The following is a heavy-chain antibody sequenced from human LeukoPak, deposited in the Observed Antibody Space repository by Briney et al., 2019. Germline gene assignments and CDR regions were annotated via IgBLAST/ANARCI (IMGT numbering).Heavy chain of an antibody. CDR3: ARGLPHCGGDCYTHYFFDY. D-gene: IGHD2-21*02. J-gene: IGHJ4*02. Sequence: SETLSLTCSVSGGSISSYYWSWIRQPPGKGLEWIGYIYYSGSTNYNPSLKSRVTISVDTSKNQFSLKLSSVTAADTAVYYCARGLPHCGGDCYTHYFFDYWGQGTLVTVSS. CDR2: IYYSGST. V-gene: IGHV4-59*01. CDR1: GGSISSYY.